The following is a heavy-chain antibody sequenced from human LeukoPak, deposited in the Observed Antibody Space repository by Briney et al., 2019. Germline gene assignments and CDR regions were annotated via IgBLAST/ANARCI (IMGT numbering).Heavy chain of an antibody. CDR2: ISGSGGST. J-gene: IGHJ4*02. CDR3: ATYSGAHHKTFDY. V-gene: IGHV3-23*01. CDR1: GFTFISYA. Sequence: RGGSPRLSCAASGFTFISYAMSWVRQAQGKGLEWVSAISGSGGSTYYTDSVKGRFTISRHKAKNSLYLQMSSLRAEDTAMYYCATYSGAHHKTFDYWGQGTLVTVSS. D-gene: IGHD1-26*01.